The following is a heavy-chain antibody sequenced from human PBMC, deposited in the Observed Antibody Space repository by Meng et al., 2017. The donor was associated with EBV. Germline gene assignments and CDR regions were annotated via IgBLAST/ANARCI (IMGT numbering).Heavy chain of an antibody. CDR2: ISYDGSNK. V-gene: IGHV3-30*18. J-gene: IGHJ4*02. CDR3: AKGDVYYYDSSGYPNY. Sequence: QVEVVEAVGGVVQPGRSLRLSWAASGFIVSCYGMHWVRQAPGKGLEWVAVISYDGSNKYYADSVKGRFTISRDNSKNTLYLQMNSLRAEDTAVYYCAKGDVYYYDSSGYPNYWGQGTLVTVSS. CDR1: GFIVSCYG. D-gene: IGHD3-22*01.